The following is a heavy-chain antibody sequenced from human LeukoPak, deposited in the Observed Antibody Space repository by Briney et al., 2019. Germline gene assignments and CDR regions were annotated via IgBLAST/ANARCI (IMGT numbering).Heavy chain of an antibody. V-gene: IGHV4-38-2*01. CDR1: GYSISSGHY. CDR3: ARTGGYYYGSATYYNPDY. Sequence: SETLSLTCAVSGYSISSGHYWGWIRQPPGRGLEWIGSIYHRGTTYYNPSLTSRVTISVDTSKNQFSLKLSCVTAADTAVYYCARTGGYYYGSATYYNPDYWGRGTLVTVSS. J-gene: IGHJ4*02. D-gene: IGHD3-10*01. CDR2: IYHRGTT.